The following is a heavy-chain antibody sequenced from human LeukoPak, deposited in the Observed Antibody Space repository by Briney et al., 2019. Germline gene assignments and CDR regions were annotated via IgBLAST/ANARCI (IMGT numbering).Heavy chain of an antibody. D-gene: IGHD4-11*01. CDR1: GYTFTTYN. CDR2: INPSGGST. CDR3: SREMSNTVYFDY. Sequence: ASVKVSCKASGYTFTTYNINWVRQAPGQGLEWMGWINPSGGSTSYAQKFQGRVTMTRDMSTSTVYMELSSLRSEDTAVYYCSREMSNTVYFDYWGQGTLVTVSS. V-gene: IGHV1-46*01. J-gene: IGHJ4*02.